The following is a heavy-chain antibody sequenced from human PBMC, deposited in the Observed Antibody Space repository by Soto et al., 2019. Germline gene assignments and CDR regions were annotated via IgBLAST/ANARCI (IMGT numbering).Heavy chain of an antibody. V-gene: IGHV5-51*01. Sequence: HGESLKISCKGSGYSFSTFCIGWVRQMPGKGLEWMGIIYPSDSDTRYSPSFQGQVTISADKSSRTAYLQWSSLKASDSAMYYCARLPQDYYYHGMDVWGQGTKVTVSS. CDR2: IYPSDSDT. J-gene: IGHJ6*02. CDR1: GYSFSTFC. CDR3: ARLPQDYYYHGMDV.